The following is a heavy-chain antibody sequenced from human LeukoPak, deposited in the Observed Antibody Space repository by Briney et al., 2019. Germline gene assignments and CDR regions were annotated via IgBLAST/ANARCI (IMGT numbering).Heavy chain of an antibody. Sequence: PSETLSLTCTVSGGSISSYYSSSIRQPPWKGLEWLGYIYYSGSTNYNPSLTSRVTISVDTSKNQFSLKLSSVTAADTAVYYCARDIDYWGQGTLVTVSS. J-gene: IGHJ4*02. CDR3: ARDIDY. CDR2: IYYSGST. CDR1: GGSISSYY. V-gene: IGHV4-59*01.